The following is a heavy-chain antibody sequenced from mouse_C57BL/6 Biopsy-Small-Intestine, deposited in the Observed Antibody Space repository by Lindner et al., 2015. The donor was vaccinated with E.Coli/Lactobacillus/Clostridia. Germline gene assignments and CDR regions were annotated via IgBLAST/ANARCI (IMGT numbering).Heavy chain of an antibody. V-gene: IGHV1-64*01. J-gene: IGHJ1*03. CDR1: GYTFTSYW. CDR3: ARKNYDYGWYFDV. Sequence: LQESGAELVKPGASVKLSCKASGYTFTSYWMHWVKQRPGQGLEWIGMIHPNSGSTNYNEKFKSKATLTVDKSSSTAYMQLSSLTSEDSAVYYCARKNYDYGWYFDVWAQGPRSPSPQ. CDR2: IHPNSGST. D-gene: IGHD2-4*01.